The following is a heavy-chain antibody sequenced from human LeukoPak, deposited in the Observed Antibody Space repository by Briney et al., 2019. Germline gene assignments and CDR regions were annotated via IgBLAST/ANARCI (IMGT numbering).Heavy chain of an antibody. J-gene: IGHJ4*02. CDR1: GYTFTSYD. Sequence: ASVKVSCKASGYTFTSYDINWVRQATGQGLEWMGWMNPNSGNTGYAQKFQGRVTITADESTSTAYMELSSLRSEDTAVYYCARDKQKYYYDSSGYYRTLHYWGQGTLVTVSS. D-gene: IGHD3-22*01. V-gene: IGHV1-8*01. CDR2: MNPNSGNT. CDR3: ARDKQKYYYDSSGYYRTLHY.